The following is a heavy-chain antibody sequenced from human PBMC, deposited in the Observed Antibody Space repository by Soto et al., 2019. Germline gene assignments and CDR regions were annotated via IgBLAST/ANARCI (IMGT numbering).Heavy chain of an antibody. J-gene: IGHJ4*02. Sequence: QVQLQESGPGLVKPSETLSLTCTVPGGSISSYYLSWIRQPPGKGLEWIGYIYYSGSTNYNPSLKMRVTISVDTSKNQFALKLSSVTAADTAVYYCARQRYSSSWPDYWGQGTLVTVSS. CDR1: GGSISSYY. CDR2: IYYSGST. V-gene: IGHV4-59*01. D-gene: IGHD6-13*01. CDR3: ARQRYSSSWPDY.